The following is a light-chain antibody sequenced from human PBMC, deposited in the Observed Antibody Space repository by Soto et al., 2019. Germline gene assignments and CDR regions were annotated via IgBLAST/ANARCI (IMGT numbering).Light chain of an antibody. CDR1: ESVSDNY. CDR2: GAS. CDR3: QPYNNWPLT. V-gene: IGKV3-20*01. Sequence: EIVLTQSPGTLSLSPGERATLSCRASESVSDNYLAWYQQRSGQAPRLVIYGASSRASAVPDRFSGSGSGADFTLTINSLQSEDFAIYYCQPYNNWPLTFGGGTKV. J-gene: IGKJ4*01.